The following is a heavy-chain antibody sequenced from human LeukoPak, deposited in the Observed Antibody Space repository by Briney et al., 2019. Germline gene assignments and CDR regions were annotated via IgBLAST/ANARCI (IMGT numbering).Heavy chain of an antibody. CDR2: IGSGGDT. J-gene: IGHJ4*02. D-gene: IGHD3-22*01. CDR1: GFTFSAYD. V-gene: IGHV3-13*04. Sequence: PGESLRLSCAASGFTFSAYDMHWVRQATGKGLEWVSTIGSGGDTYYAGSVKGRFTISRENAKNSLYLQMNSLRAEDTAMYYCAKYDNSGRAGGYWGQGTLVTVSS. CDR3: AKYDNSGRAGGY.